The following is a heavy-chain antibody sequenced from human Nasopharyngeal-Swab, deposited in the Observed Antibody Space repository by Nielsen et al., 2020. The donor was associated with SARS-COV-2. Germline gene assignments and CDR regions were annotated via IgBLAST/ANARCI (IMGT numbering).Heavy chain of an antibody. J-gene: IGHJ6*02. CDR2: INTITGNP. CDR1: GYTFAAYP. D-gene: IGHD2-21*01. CDR3: AREYQLLTHQYGMDV. Sequence: ASVKVSCKASGYTFAAYPINWVRQAPGQGLEWMGWINTITGNPTYAQAFTGRFVFSFDTSVRTTYLEISDLKAEYTAVYYCAREYQLLTHQYGMDVWGQGTTVVVSS. V-gene: IGHV7-4-1*02.